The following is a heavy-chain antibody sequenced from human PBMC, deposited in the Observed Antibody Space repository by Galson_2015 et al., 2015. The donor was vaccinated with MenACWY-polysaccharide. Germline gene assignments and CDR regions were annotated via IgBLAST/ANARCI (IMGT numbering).Heavy chain of an antibody. J-gene: IGHJ3*02. Sequence: SLRLSCAASGLRFSGSGMHWVRQAPGKGLEWVAVIQYDGSNKVYIDSVKGRFTISRDNSKNTLYLEMNSLRAEDTAVYYCAREGSRIVFHAFDIRGQGTMVTVSS. CDR3: AREGSRIVFHAFDI. CDR2: IQYDGSNK. V-gene: IGHV3-33*01. D-gene: IGHD2-2*01. CDR1: GLRFSGSG.